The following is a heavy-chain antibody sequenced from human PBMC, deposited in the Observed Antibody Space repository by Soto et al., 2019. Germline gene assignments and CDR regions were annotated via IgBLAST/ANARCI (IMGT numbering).Heavy chain of an antibody. V-gene: IGHV1-24*01. CDR2: FDPEDGET. CDR1: GYTLTELS. Sequence: ASVKVSCKVSGYTLTELSMHWVRQAPGKGLEWMGGFDPEDGETIYAQKFQGRVTMTEDTSTDTAYMELSSLRSEDTAVYYCATSPPSYLYYYYYYMDVWGKGTTVTVSS. J-gene: IGHJ6*03. CDR3: ATSPPSYLYYYYYYMDV.